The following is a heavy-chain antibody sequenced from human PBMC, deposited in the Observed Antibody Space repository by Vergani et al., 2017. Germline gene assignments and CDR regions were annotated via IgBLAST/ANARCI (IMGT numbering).Heavy chain of an antibody. CDR3: ARSRPYCTSGSCPAI. V-gene: IGHV4-34*01. CDR1: GRSFSGYY. J-gene: IGHJ4*02. Sequence: QVQLQQWGAGLLKPSETLSLTCAVYGRSFSGYYWSWIRQPPGKGLEWIGEINHSGSTNYNPSLKSRVTISVDTSKSQFSLKLNSVTVADTAVYYCARSRPYCTSGSCPAIWGQGTLVTVSS. D-gene: IGHD2-15*01. CDR2: INHSGST.